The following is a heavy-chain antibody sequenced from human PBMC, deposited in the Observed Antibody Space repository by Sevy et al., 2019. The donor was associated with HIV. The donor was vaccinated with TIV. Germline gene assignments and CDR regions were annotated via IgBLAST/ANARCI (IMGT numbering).Heavy chain of an antibody. Sequence: ASVKVSCKASGYTFITYGISWVRQAPGQGLEWMGWISPYNGNTKFVQSLQGRVTMTTDTSTSTAYMELRSLRTDDTAVYYCARDWVSGDVLSGYYPYFDYWGQGTLVTVSS. CDR3: ARDWVSGDVLSGYYPYFDY. D-gene: IGHD3-22*01. V-gene: IGHV1-18*01. J-gene: IGHJ4*02. CDR1: GYTFITYG. CDR2: ISPYNGNT.